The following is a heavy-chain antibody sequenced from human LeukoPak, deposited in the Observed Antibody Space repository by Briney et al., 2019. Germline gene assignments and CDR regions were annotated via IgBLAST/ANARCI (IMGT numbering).Heavy chain of an antibody. Sequence: GGSLRLSCAASGFTSSNAWMSWVRQAPGKGPEWVGRIKSKTDGGTTDYAAPVKGRFTISRDDSKNTLYLQMNSLKTEDTAVYYCTTYYDFWSRDYWGQGTLVTVSS. CDR2: IKSKTDGGTT. D-gene: IGHD3-3*01. CDR3: TTYYDFWSRDY. J-gene: IGHJ4*02. V-gene: IGHV3-15*01. CDR1: GFTSSNAW.